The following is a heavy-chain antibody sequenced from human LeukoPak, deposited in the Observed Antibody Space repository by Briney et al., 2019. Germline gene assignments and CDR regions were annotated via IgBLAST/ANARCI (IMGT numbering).Heavy chain of an antibody. CDR2: IYYSGST. CDR1: GGSISSYY. D-gene: IGHD3-22*01. J-gene: IGHJ1*01. CDR3: ARDGPYYYDSSGYYYSYFQH. V-gene: IGHV4-59*12. Sequence: PSETLSLTCTVSGGSISSYYWSWIRQPPGKGLEWIGYIYYSGSTNYNPSLKSRVTMSVDTSKNQFSLKLSSVTAADTAVYYCARDGPYYYDSSGYYYSYFQHWGQGTLVTVSS.